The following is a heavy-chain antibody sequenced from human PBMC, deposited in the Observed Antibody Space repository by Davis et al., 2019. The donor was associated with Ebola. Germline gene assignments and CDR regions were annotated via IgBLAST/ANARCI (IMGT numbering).Heavy chain of an antibody. CDR3: ARDDFGPTMVFDY. J-gene: IGHJ4*02. CDR1: GGTFSSYA. Sequence: SVKVSCKASGGTFSSYAISWVRQAPGQGLEWMGGIIPIFGTANYAQKFQGRVTITADESTSTAYMELSSLRSEDTAVYYCARDDFGPTMVFDYWGQGTLVTVSS. V-gene: IGHV1-69*13. D-gene: IGHD4/OR15-4a*01. CDR2: IIPIFGTA.